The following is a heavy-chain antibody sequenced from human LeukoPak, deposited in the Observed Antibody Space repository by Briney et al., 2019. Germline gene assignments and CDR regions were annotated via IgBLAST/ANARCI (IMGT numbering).Heavy chain of an antibody. J-gene: IGHJ6*03. CDR1: GFTFSSYG. D-gene: IGHD3-3*01. Sequence: GSLRLSCAASGFTFSSYGMHWVRQAPGKGLEWVAVIWYDGSNKYYADSVKGRFTISRDNSKNTLYLQMNSLRAEDTAVYYCAKEERYYDFWSGYFASYYYYYMDVWGKGTTVTVSS. V-gene: IGHV3-33*06. CDR3: AKEERYYDFWSGYFASYYYYYMDV. CDR2: IWYDGSNK.